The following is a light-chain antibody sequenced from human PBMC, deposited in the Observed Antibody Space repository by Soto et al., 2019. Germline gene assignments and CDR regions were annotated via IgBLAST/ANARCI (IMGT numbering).Light chain of an antibody. CDR2: DAS. J-gene: IGKJ1*01. Sequence: DIQMTQSPSTLSASVGDRVTITFLASQSVSGWLAWYQQEPGEAPKLLIYDASALPRGVPSRFSGSGSGTKFTLTIASLQPDDFATYYCQQYETFSGTFGPGTKVDIK. V-gene: IGKV1-5*01. CDR1: QSVSGW. CDR3: QQYETFSGT.